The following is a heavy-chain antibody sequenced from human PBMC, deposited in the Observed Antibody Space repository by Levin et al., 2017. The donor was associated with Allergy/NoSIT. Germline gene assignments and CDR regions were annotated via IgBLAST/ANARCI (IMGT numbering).Heavy chain of an antibody. CDR2: IYYSGST. V-gene: IGHV4-39*07. D-gene: IGHD3-10*01. CDR1: GGSISSSSYY. Sequence: SETLSLTCTVSGGSISSSSYYWGWIRQPPGTGLEWIGSIYYSGSTYYNPSLKSRVTISVDTSKNQFSLKLSSVTAADTAVYYCARVITMVRGVIIYYYYGMDVWGQGTTVTVSS. CDR3: ARVITMVRGVIIYYYYGMDV. J-gene: IGHJ6*02.